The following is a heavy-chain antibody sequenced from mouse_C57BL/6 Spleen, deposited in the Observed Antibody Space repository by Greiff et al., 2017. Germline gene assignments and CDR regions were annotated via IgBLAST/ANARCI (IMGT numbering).Heavy chain of an antibody. CDR1: GYTFTSYW. CDR2: IDPSDSYT. V-gene: IGHV1-69*01. D-gene: IGHD1-1*01. Sequence: QVQLQQPGAELVMPGASVKLSCKASGYTFTSYWMHWVKQRPGQGLEWIGEIDPSDSYTNYNQKFKGKSTLTVDKSSSTAYMQLSSLTSEDSAVYYCARRETRRGSSAWFAYWGQGTLVTVSA. CDR3: ARRETRRGSSAWFAY. J-gene: IGHJ3*01.